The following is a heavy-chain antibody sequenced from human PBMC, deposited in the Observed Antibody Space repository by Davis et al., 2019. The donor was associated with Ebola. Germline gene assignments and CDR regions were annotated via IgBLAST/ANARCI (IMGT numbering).Heavy chain of an antibody. CDR2: IYYSGST. Sequence: PSETLSLTCTVSGGSIRSYYWSWIRQPPGKGLEWIGYIYYSGSTNYNPSLKSRVTISVDTSKNQFSLKLSSVTAADTAVYYCARDRWVTDYGMDVWGQGTTVTVSS. CDR1: GGSIRSYY. V-gene: IGHV4-59*01. D-gene: IGHD5-18*01. J-gene: IGHJ6*02. CDR3: ARDRWVTDYGMDV.